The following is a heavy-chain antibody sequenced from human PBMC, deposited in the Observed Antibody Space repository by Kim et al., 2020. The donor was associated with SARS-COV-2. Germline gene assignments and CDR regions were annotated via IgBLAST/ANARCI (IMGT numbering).Heavy chain of an antibody. CDR1: GFAFSNYW. D-gene: IGHD1-26*01. CDR3: AREGSRSGAFDV. J-gene: IGHJ3*01. V-gene: IGHV3-7*01. CDR2: IKQDGSEK. Sequence: GGSLRLSCAASGFAFSNYWMSWVRQAPGKGLEWVANIKQDGSEKYYVDSVKGRFTISRDNAKNSLYLQMNSLRTEVTAVYSCAREGSRSGAFDVWGQGT.